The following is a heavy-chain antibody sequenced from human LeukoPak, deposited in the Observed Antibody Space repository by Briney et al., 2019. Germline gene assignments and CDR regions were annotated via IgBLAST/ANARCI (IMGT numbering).Heavy chain of an antibody. J-gene: IGHJ4*02. CDR3: ARDNLAVLRSVGYFDY. Sequence: ASVKVSCKASGGTFSSYAISWVRQAPGQGLEWMGGIISIFGTANYAQKFQGRVTITADESTSTAYMELSSLRSEDAAVYYCARDNLAVLRSVGYFDYWGQGTLVTVSS. D-gene: IGHD3-3*01. CDR2: IISIFGTA. V-gene: IGHV1-69*13. CDR1: GGTFSSYA.